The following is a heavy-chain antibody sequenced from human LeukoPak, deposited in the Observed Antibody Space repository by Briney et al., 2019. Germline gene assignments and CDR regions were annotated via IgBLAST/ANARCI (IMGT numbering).Heavy chain of an antibody. J-gene: IGHJ4*02. CDR3: ARLDFPHYFDY. CDR2: IYYSGST. D-gene: IGHD2/OR15-2a*01. CDR1: CGSISSSRYY. V-gene: IGHV4-39*01. Sequence: KPSETLSLTCTVSCGSISSSRYYWSWIRQPPGKGLEWIGNIYYSGSTYYNPSLKSRVTIFVDTSKNQFSLNLSSVTAADTAVYFCARLDFPHYFDYWDQGTLVTVSS.